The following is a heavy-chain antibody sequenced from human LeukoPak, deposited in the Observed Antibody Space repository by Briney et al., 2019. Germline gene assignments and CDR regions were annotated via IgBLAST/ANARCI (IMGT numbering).Heavy chain of an antibody. CDR2: IYYSEST. CDR1: VGSISHYY. V-gene: IGHV4-59*01. CDR3: AREPIVVGTAAFDI. Sequence: SETLSLTCTVSVGSISHYYWRWIRQPPGKGLEWIGYIYYSESTNYSPSLRSRVTISVDTSKNQFSLKLSSVTAADTAVYYCAREPIVVGTAAFDIWGQGTMVTVSS. D-gene: IGHD2-21*02. J-gene: IGHJ3*02.